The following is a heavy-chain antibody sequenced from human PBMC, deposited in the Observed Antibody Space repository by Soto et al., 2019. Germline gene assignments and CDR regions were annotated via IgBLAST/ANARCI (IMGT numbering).Heavy chain of an antibody. J-gene: IGHJ6*02. CDR2: IDPGDSST. CDR3: ARLETWYYNYYGLDV. CDR1: GYSFTTYW. Sequence: PGESLKISCQGSGYSFTTYWISWVRQVPGKGLEWMGKIDPGDSSTNYSPSFRGHITISVDRSINTAKLQFSSLKAADTAVYYCARLETWYYNYYGLDVWGQGTMVTVSS. V-gene: IGHV5-10-1*01.